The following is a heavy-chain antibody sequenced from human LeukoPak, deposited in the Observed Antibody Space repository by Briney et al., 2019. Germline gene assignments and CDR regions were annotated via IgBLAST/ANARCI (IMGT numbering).Heavy chain of an antibody. CDR2: IYYSGST. V-gene: IGHV4-39*01. CDR3: ARQGTRIAAAGTRYFDY. CDR1: GGSISSSSYY. J-gene: IGHJ4*02. Sequence: SETLSLTCTVSGGSISSSSYYWGWIRQPPGKGLEWIGSIYYSGSTYYNPSLKSRVTISVDTSKNQFSLKLSSVTAADTAVYYCARQGTRIAAAGTRYFDYWGQGTLVTVSS. D-gene: IGHD6-13*01.